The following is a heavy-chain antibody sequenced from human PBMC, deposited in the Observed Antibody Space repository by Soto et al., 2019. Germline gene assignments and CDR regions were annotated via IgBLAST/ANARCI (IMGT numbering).Heavy chain of an antibody. J-gene: IGHJ5*02. Sequence: PSETLSLTCTVSGGSISSGDYYWSWIRQHPGKGLEWIGYIYYSGSTYYNPSLKSRVTISVDTSKNQFSLKLSSVTAADTAVYYCARDLGLYGSGSYLVRFEPWGQGTLVTVSS. D-gene: IGHD3-10*01. CDR3: ARDLGLYGSGSYLVRFEP. CDR1: GGSISSGDYY. CDR2: IYYSGST. V-gene: IGHV4-31*03.